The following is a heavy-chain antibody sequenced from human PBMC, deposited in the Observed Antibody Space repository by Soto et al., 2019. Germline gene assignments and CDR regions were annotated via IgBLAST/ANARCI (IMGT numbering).Heavy chain of an antibody. CDR3: APDVVVTATHFGY. V-gene: IGHV1-3*01. J-gene: IGHJ4*02. D-gene: IGHD2-21*02. CDR2: INAGNGNT. Sequence: GKMIEWMGWINAGNGNTKYSQKFQGRFDISRDNVNNTLYLEMNSLKDEYTAVYYCAPDVVVTATHFGYWGQGTLVTVSS.